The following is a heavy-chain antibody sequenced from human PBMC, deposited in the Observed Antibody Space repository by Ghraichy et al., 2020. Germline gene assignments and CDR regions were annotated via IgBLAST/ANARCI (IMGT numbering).Heavy chain of an antibody. J-gene: IGHJ6*02. Sequence: GGSLRLSCAASGFTFSSYAMHWVRQAPGKGLEWVAVISYDGSNKYYADSVKGRFTISRDNSKNTLYLQMNSLRAEDTAVYYCARGVGVVVSAARLSNYYGMDVWGQGTTVTVSS. V-gene: IGHV3-30-3*01. CDR2: ISYDGSNK. D-gene: IGHD2-2*01. CDR1: GFTFSSYA. CDR3: ARGVGVVVSAARLSNYYGMDV.